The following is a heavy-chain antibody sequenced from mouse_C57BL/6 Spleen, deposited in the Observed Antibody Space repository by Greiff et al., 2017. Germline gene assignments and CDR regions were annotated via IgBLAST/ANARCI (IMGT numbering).Heavy chain of an antibody. Sequence: QVQLQQSGAELVRPGASVTLSCKASGYTFTDYEMHWVKQTPVHGLEWIGAIDPETGGTAYNQKFKGKAILTADKSSSTAYMELRSLTSEDSAVYYWTRSLLHREYYFDYWGQGTTLTVSS. D-gene: IGHD2-1*01. CDR3: TRSLLHREYYFDY. CDR1: GYTFTDYE. V-gene: IGHV1-15*01. CDR2: IDPETGGT. J-gene: IGHJ2*01.